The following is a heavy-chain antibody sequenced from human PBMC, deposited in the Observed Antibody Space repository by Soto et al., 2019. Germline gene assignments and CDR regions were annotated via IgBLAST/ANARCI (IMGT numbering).Heavy chain of an antibody. Sequence: PSETLSLTCAVYGGSFSGYYWSWIRQPPGKGLEWIGEINHSGSTNYNPSLKSRVTISVDTSKNQFSLKLRSVTAADTAVYYCASGRWMYYCDSSDYYPFDYWGQGTLVTVSS. J-gene: IGHJ4*02. CDR2: INHSGST. CDR1: GGSFSGYY. V-gene: IGHV4-34*01. D-gene: IGHD3-22*01. CDR3: ASGRWMYYCDSSDYYPFDY.